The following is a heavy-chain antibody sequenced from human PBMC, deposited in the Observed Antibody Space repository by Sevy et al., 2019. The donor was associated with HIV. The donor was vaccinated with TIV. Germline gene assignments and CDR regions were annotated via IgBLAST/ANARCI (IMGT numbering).Heavy chain of an antibody. CDR3: ARLYSSSSGRGLDN. J-gene: IGHJ4*02. CDR1: GFTFGSYW. Sequence: GGSLRLSCAASGFTFGSYWMTWVRQAPGKGLEWVAKIKEDGSGRFYADSVRGRFTVSRDNAKKTLYLQMNNLRGEDTALYYCARLYSSSSGRGLDNWGQGALVTVSS. CDR2: IKEDGSGR. D-gene: IGHD6-6*01. V-gene: IGHV3-7*01.